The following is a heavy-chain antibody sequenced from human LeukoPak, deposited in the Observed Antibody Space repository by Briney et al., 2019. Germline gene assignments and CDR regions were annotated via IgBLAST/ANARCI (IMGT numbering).Heavy chain of an antibody. D-gene: IGHD4-17*01. CDR3: ARWGYTVTTSDYYYYGMDV. V-gene: IGHV1-2*02. CDR1: GYTFTGYY. J-gene: IGHJ6*02. CDR2: INPNSSGT. Sequence: ASVKVSCKASGYTFTGYYLHWVRQAPGQGLEWMGWINPNSSGTNYAQKFQGRVTMTRNTSISTAYMELSSLRSEDTAVYYCARWGYTVTTSDYYYYGMDVWGQGTTVTVSS.